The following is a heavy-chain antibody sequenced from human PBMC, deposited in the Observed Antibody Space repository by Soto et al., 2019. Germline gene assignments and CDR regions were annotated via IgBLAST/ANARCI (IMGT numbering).Heavy chain of an antibody. CDR3: ARAIAGLDWNDGNY. J-gene: IGHJ4*02. Sequence: GGSLRLSCAASGFTVSSNYMSWVRQAPGKGLEWVSVIYSGGSTYYADSVKGRFTISRDNSKNTLYLQMNSLRAEDTAVYYCARAIAGLDWNDGNYWGQGTLVTVSS. CDR2: IYSGGST. V-gene: IGHV3-66*01. D-gene: IGHD1-1*01. CDR1: GFTVSSNY.